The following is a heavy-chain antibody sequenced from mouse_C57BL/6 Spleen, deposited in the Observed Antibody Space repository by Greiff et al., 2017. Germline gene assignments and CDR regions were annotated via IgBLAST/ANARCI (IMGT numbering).Heavy chain of an antibody. V-gene: IGHV5-15*01. CDR1: GFTFSDYG. CDR3: ARLGFITTVDYAMDY. D-gene: IGHD1-1*01. J-gene: IGHJ4*01. Sequence: EVKLVESGGGLVQPGGSLKLSCAASGFTFSDYGMAWVRQAPRKGPEWVAFISNLAYSIYYADTVTGRFTTSRENAKNTLYLEMSNLRSEDTAMYYCARLGFITTVDYAMDYWGQGTSVTVSS. CDR2: ISNLAYSI.